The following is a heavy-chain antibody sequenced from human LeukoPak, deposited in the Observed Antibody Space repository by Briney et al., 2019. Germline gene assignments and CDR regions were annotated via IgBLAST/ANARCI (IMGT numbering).Heavy chain of an antibody. Sequence: PGGSLRLSCTASGFSFSDYGLHWVRQAPGKGLEWVAVTSYDGSNKYHADSVKGRFTISRGNSKNALYLQMNSLRAEDTAVYYCARGYDLLSAGMTMVENWGQGTLVTVSS. V-gene: IGHV3-30*19. CDR3: ARGYDLLSAGMTMVEN. CDR1: GFSFSDYG. D-gene: IGHD4/OR15-4a*01. J-gene: IGHJ4*02. CDR2: TSYDGSNK.